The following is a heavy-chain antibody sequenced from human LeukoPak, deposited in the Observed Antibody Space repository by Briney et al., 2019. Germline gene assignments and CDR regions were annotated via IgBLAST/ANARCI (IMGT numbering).Heavy chain of an antibody. CDR1: GFTFSSYG. D-gene: IGHD3-3*01. J-gene: IGHJ4*02. V-gene: IGHV3-30*18. Sequence: GGSLRLSCAASGFTFSSYGMNWVRQAPGKGLEWVAVISYDGSNKYYADSVKGRFTISRDNSKNTLYLQMNSLRAEDTAVYYCAKVALRFLEWSKFDYWGQGTLVTVSS. CDR3: AKVALRFLEWSKFDY. CDR2: ISYDGSNK.